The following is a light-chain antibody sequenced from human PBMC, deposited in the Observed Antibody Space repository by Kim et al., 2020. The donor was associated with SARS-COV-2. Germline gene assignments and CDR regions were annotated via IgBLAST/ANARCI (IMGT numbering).Light chain of an antibody. J-gene: IGLJ2*01. CDR2: QDS. CDR1: KLGDKY. CDR3: QAWDSSTAP. V-gene: IGLV3-1*01. Sequence: VSTGQTARITCSGDKLGDKYACWYQQKPGQSPVLVIYQDSKRPSGIPERFSGSNSGNTATLTISGTQAMDEADYYCQAWDSSTAPFGGGTQLTVL.